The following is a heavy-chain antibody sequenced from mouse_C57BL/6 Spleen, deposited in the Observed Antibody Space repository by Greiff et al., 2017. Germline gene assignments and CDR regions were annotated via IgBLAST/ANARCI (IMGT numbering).Heavy chain of an antibody. CDR1: GYTFTDYN. Sequence: VQLKQSGPELVKPGASVKIPCKASGYTFTDYNMDWVKQSHGKSLEWIGDINPNNGGTIYNQKFKGKATLTVDKSSSTAYMELRSLTSEDTAVYYCARSKGYYFDSCGQGTTLTVSS. J-gene: IGHJ2*01. CDR2: INPNNGGT. V-gene: IGHV1-18*01. CDR3: ARSKGYYFDS.